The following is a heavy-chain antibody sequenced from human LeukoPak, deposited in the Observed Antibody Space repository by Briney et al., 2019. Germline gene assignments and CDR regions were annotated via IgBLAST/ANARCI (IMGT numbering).Heavy chain of an antibody. D-gene: IGHD4/OR15-4a*01. J-gene: IGHJ4*02. CDR3: AHYGASYFDY. CDR1: GFTVSSNY. V-gene: IGHV3-53*01. CDR2: IYSGGST. Sequence: GGSLRLSCAASGFTVSSNYMRWVRQAPGKGLEWVSVIYSGGSTYYADSVKGGFTISRDNSKNTLYLQMNSLRAEDTAVYYCAHYGASYFDYWGQGTLVTVSS.